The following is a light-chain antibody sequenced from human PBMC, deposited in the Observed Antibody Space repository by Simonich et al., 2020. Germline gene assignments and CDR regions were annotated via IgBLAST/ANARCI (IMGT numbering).Light chain of an antibody. CDR3: CSYAGSSTVV. Sequence: QSALTQPASVSGSPGQSITISCTGTSSDVGGYNYVFLYQQNPGKAPKLMIYDVSKRPSGVSNRFAGSTSGNTASQTSSGLQAEDEADYYCCSYAGSSTVVFGGGTKLTVL. J-gene: IGLJ3*02. CDR2: DVS. CDR1: SSDVGGYNY. V-gene: IGLV2-23*02.